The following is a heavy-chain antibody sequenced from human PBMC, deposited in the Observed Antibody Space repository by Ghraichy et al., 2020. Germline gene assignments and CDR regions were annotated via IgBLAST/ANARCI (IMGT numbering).Heavy chain of an antibody. D-gene: IGHD3-16*02. CDR3: ARDRSASYFDY. CDR1: GFTVSSNY. Sequence: GESLNISCAASGFTVSSNYMSWVRQAPGKGLEWVSVIYSGGSTYYADSVKGRFTISRDSSKNTLYLQMNSLRAEDTAVYFCARDRSASYFDYWGRGTLVTVSS. J-gene: IGHJ4*02. CDR2: IYSGGST. V-gene: IGHV3-53*01.